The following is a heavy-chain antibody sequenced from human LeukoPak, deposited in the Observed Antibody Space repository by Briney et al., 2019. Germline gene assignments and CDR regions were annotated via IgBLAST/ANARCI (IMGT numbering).Heavy chain of an antibody. D-gene: IGHD1-1*01. CDR1: GYTFTGYY. CDR2: INPNSGGT. J-gene: IGHJ4*02. CDR3: ATALLSVGTSY. Sequence: ASVKVSCKASGYTFTGYYMHWVRQATEQGLEWMGWINPNSGGTNYAQKFQGRVTMTRDTSISTAYMELSRLTSDDTAVYYCATALLSVGTSYWGQGTLVTVSS. V-gene: IGHV1-2*02.